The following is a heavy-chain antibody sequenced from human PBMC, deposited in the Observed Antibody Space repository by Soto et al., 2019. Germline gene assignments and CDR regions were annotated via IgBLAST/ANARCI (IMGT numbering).Heavy chain of an antibody. D-gene: IGHD6-13*01. Sequence: PGESLKISCKGSGYSFNNYWIAWVRQMPGKGLEWMGIIFPGDSDTVYNPSFRGRVTISADKSITSAFVQWGSLKASDSAIYYCARFRAPRRQLISMSFHLWGLGTLVTVSS. CDR3: ARFRAPRRQLISMSFHL. J-gene: IGHJ4*03. CDR1: GYSFNNYW. V-gene: IGHV5-51*01. CDR2: IFPGDSDT.